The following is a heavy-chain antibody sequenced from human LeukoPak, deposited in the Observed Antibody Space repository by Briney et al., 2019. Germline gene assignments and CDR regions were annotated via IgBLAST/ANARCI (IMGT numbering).Heavy chain of an antibody. V-gene: IGHV1-3*01. Sequence: PGASVTVSCKASGYTFTSYAMHWVRQAPGQRLEWMGWINAGNGDTKYSQKFQGRVTITRDTSASTGYMELSSLRSEDTAVYYCGRDVRGMTTAYFDSWGQGTLVTVSS. CDR2: INAGNGDT. J-gene: IGHJ4*02. D-gene: IGHD4-11*01. CDR1: GYTFTSYA. CDR3: GRDVRGMTTAYFDS.